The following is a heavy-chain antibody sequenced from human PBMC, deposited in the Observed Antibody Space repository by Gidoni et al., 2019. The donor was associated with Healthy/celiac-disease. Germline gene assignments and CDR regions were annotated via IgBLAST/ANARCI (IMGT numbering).Heavy chain of an antibody. J-gene: IGHJ5*02. Sequence: QVQLVQSGAEVKKPGSSVKVSCKASGGTFSSYAISWVRQAPGQGLEWMGGIIPIFGTANYAQKFQGRVTITADESTSTAYMELSSLRSEDTAVYYCAREDNVWGSYRSGTLPAWGQGTLVTVSS. D-gene: IGHD3-16*02. V-gene: IGHV1-69*01. CDR1: GGTFSSYA. CDR2: IIPIFGTA. CDR3: AREDNVWGSYRSGTLPA.